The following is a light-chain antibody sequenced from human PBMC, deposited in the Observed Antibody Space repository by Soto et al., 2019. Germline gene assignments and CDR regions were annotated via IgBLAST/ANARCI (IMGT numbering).Light chain of an antibody. J-gene: IGKJ1*01. CDR2: AAS. CDR3: QQSYRTWT. Sequence: DIQMTQSPSSLSASVGDRVTITCRASQSISSYLNWYQQKPGKAPKLLIYAASSLQSGVPSRFSGSGSGTDFTLTISSLQPEDFATNYCQQSYRTWTFGQGTKWISN. CDR1: QSISSY. V-gene: IGKV1-39*01.